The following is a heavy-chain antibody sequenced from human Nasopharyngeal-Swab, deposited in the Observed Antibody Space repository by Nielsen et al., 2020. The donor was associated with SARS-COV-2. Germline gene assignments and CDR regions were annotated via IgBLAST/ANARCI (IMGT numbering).Heavy chain of an antibody. V-gene: IGHV3-11*01. J-gene: IGHJ6*02. CDR3: AREGGYCSGGSCPYYGMDV. CDR2: ISSSGSTI. D-gene: IGHD2-15*01. Sequence: GESLKISCAASGFTFSDYYMSWIRQAPGKGLEWVSYISSSGSTIYYADSVKGRFTISRDNAKNSLYLQMNSLRAEDTALYHCAREGGYCSGGSCPYYGMDVWGQGTTVTVSS. CDR1: GFTFSDYY.